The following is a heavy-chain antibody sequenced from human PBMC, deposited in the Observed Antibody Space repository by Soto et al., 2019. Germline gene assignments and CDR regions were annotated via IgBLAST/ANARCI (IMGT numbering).Heavy chain of an antibody. Sequence: QVQLQQWGAGLLKPSETLSLTCAVYGGSFSGYYWSWIRQPPGKGLEWIGEINHSGSTNYNPSLKSRVTISVDTSKNAFSLMLSSVTAADTAVYYCARARIMITFGGVIARGAFDYWGQGTLVTVSS. CDR1: GGSFSGYY. CDR3: ARARIMITFGGVIARGAFDY. J-gene: IGHJ4*02. CDR2: INHSGST. V-gene: IGHV4-34*01. D-gene: IGHD3-16*02.